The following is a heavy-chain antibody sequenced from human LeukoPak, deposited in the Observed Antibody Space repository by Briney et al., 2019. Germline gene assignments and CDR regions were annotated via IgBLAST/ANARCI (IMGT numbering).Heavy chain of an antibody. CDR1: GYTFTSYG. D-gene: IGHD2-2*01. CDR2: ISAYNGNT. Sequence: SVKVSCKASGYTFTSYGISWVRQAPGQGLEWMGWISAYNGNTNYAQKLQGRVTMTTDTSTSTAYMELRSLRSDDTAVYYCARAPYPPYCSSTSCYEFDYWGQGTLVTVSS. J-gene: IGHJ4*02. CDR3: ARAPYPPYCSSTSCYEFDY. V-gene: IGHV1-18*01.